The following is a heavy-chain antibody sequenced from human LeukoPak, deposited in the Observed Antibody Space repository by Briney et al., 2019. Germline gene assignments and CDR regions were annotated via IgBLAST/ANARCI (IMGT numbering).Heavy chain of an antibody. V-gene: IGHV1-69*13. CDR3: ARDRVEIAAAGTGPGFDP. CDR2: IIPIFGTA. Sequence: ASVKVSCKASGGTFSSYAISRVRQAPGQGLEWMGGIIPIFGTANYAQKFQGRVTITADESTSTAYMELSSLRSEDTAVYYCARDRVEIAAAGTGPGFDPWGQGTLVTVSS. CDR1: GGTFSSYA. J-gene: IGHJ5*02. D-gene: IGHD6-13*01.